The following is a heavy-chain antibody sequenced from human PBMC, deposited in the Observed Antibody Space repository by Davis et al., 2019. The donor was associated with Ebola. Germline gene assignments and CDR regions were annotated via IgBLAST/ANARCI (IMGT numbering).Heavy chain of an antibody. CDR3: VRITIFGAKGYFDY. Sequence: GGSLRLSCAASGFTFSTYGMHWVRQAPGKGLEWVAVISYDGRYIYYVDSVKGRFTISRDNSKNTLYLQMNSLRAEDTAVYYCVRITIFGAKGYFDYWGQGTLVTVSS. V-gene: IGHV3-30*03. D-gene: IGHD3-3*01. J-gene: IGHJ4*02. CDR2: ISYDGRYI. CDR1: GFTFSTYG.